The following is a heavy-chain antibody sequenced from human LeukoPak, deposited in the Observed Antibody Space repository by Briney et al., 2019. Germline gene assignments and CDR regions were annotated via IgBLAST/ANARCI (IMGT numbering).Heavy chain of an antibody. J-gene: IGHJ4*02. Sequence: GGSLRLSCAASGFTFRSYWMGWVRQVPGKGLEWVSSISSSSSYIYYADSVKGRFTISRDNAKNSLYLQMNSLRAEDTAVYYCARDYRGTDYWGQGTLVTVSS. D-gene: IGHD3-16*02. CDR3: ARDYRGTDY. V-gene: IGHV3-21*01. CDR2: ISSSSSYI. CDR1: GFTFRSYW.